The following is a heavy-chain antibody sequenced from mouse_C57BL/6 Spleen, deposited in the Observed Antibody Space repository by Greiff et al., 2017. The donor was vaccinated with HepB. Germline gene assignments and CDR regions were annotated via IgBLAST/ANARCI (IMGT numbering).Heavy chain of an antibody. D-gene: IGHD1-1*01. V-gene: IGHV14-1*01. J-gene: IGHJ3*01. CDR2: IDPEDGDT. CDR3: TSYYYGSSYEAWFAY. Sequence: EVKVVESGAELVRPGASVKLSCTASGFNIKDYYMHWVKQRPEQGLEWIGRIDPEDGDTEYAPKFQGKATMTADTSSNTAYLQLSSLTSEDTAVYYCTSYYYGSSYEAWFAYWGQGTLVTVSA. CDR1: GFNIKDYY.